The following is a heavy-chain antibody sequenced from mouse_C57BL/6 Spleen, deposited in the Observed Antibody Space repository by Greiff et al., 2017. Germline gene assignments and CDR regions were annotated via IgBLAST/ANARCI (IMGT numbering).Heavy chain of an antibody. CDR2: IHPNSGST. CDR3: ARPLNYFFAY. J-gene: IGHJ3*01. Sequence: VQLQQSGAELVKPGASVKLSCKASGYTFTSYWMHWVKQRPGQGLEWIGMIHPNSGSTNYNEKFKSKATLTVDKSSSTAYMQLSSLTSEDSAVYYCARPLNYFFAYWGQGTLVTVSA. V-gene: IGHV1-64*01. D-gene: IGHD2-1*01. CDR1: GYTFTSYW.